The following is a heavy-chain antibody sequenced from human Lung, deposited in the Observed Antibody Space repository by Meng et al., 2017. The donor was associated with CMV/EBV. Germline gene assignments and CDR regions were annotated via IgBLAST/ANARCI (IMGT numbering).Heavy chain of an antibody. CDR1: GGSISSSTYY. CDR2: LYDSGST. CDR3: ARDLEY. V-gene: IGHV4-39*07. D-gene: IGHD1-1*01. Sequence: HLQESGPGLGRPSETLALTCSVSGGSISSSTYYWAWIRQPPGKGLEWIGSLYDSGSTYYHPSLKSRVTISVDTSKTYFSLKLRSVTAADTAVYYCARDLEYWGQGTLVTVSS. J-gene: IGHJ4*02.